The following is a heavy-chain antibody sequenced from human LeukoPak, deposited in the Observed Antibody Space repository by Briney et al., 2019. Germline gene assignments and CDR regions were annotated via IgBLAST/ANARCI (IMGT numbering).Heavy chain of an antibody. CDR3: ARVAVGATRVDFDY. CDR1: GFTFSSYS. J-gene: IGHJ4*02. CDR2: IRSSGSPI. D-gene: IGHD1-26*01. V-gene: IGHV3-48*02. Sequence: GGSLRLSCAASGFTFSSYSMTWVRQAPGKGLEWISYIRSSGSPIYYAGSVRGRFTISKDNAKNSLYLQMNSLRDEDTAVYYCARVAVGATRVDFDYWGQGTLVTVSS.